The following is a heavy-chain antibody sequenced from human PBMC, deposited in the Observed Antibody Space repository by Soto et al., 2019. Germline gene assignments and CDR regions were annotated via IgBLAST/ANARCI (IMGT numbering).Heavy chain of an antibody. Sequence: SETMSLTCTVSGGSISSGGYYWSWIRQHPGKGLEWIGYTFYSGATYYNPSLKSRTIISVDTSKNQFSLTLTSLTAADTAVYYCARVQPYDYGANTGWLDPWGQGTLVTVSS. V-gene: IGHV4-31*03. CDR2: TFYSGAT. CDR1: GGSISSGGYY. D-gene: IGHD4-17*01. CDR3: ARVQPYDYGANTGWLDP. J-gene: IGHJ5*02.